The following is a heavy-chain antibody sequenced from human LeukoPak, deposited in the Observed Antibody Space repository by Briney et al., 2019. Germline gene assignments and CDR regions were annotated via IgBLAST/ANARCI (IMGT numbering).Heavy chain of an antibody. CDR2: ISYDGSNK. V-gene: IGHV3-30-3*01. J-gene: IGHJ6*02. CDR3: ARGPERTGVGTRYYYDMDV. Sequence: HAGGSLRLSCAASGFTFSSYAMHWVRQAPGKGLEGVAVISYDGSNKYYADSVKGRFTISRDNSKNTLYLQMNSLRAEDTAVYYCARGPERTGVGTRYYYDMDVWGQGTTVTVSS. D-gene: IGHD2-8*01. CDR1: GFTFSSYA.